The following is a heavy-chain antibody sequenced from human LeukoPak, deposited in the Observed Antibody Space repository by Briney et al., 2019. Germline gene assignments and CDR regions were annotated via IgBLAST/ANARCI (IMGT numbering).Heavy chain of an antibody. CDR2: IYTSGST. V-gene: IGHV4-4*07. CDR3: AGGDRSTSGYIDCKHYYYMDV. CDR1: GGSISSYY. Sequence: SETLSLTCTVSGGSISSYYWSWIRQPAGKGLEWIGRIYTSGSTNYNPSLKSRVTMSVDTSKNQFSLKLRSVTATDPPVYYCAGGDRSTSGYIDCKHYYYMDVWGKGTTVTVSS. J-gene: IGHJ6*03. D-gene: IGHD2-2*02.